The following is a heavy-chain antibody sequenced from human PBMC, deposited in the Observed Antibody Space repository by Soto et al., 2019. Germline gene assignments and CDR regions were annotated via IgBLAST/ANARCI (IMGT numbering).Heavy chain of an antibody. CDR2: ISPKSGGT. J-gene: IGHJ4*02. V-gene: IGHV1-2*02. D-gene: IGHD3-9*01. CDR3: ARPPGYISDWYYFDL. Sequence: ASVKVSCKASGGTFSSYAISWVRQAPGKGFEWMGRISPKSGGTNYAQKFQGRVSMTWDTSLKTAYMELSSLMSEDTAVYYCARPPGYISDWYYFDLWGQGTQVTVSS. CDR1: GGTFSSYA.